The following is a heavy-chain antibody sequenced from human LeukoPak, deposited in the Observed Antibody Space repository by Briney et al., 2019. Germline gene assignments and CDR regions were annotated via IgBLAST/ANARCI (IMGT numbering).Heavy chain of an antibody. V-gene: IGHV4-38-2*02. CDR3: ARALYYYDSSGYYYYYYYTDV. D-gene: IGHD3-22*01. Sequence: SETLSLTCTVSGYSISSGYYWGWIRQPPGKGLEWIGSIYHSGSTYYNPSLKSRVTISVDTSKNQFSLKLSSVTAADTAVYYCARALYYYDSSGYYYYYYYTDVWGKGTTVTVSS. CDR2: IYHSGST. J-gene: IGHJ6*03. CDR1: GYSISSGYY.